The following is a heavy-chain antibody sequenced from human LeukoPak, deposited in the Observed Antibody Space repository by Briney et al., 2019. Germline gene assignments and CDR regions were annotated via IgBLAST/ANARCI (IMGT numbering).Heavy chain of an antibody. V-gene: IGHV1-8*01. J-gene: IGHJ6*02. CDR1: GYTFTSYD. D-gene: IGHD2-21*02. Sequence: ASVKVSCKASGYTFTSYDINWVRQATGQGLEWMGWMNPNSGNTGYAQKFQGRVTMTRNTSISTAYMELSSLRSEDTAVYYCARDRAYCGGDCYYYYYGMDVWGQGTTVTVSS. CDR2: MNPNSGNT. CDR3: ARDRAYCGGDCYYYYYGMDV.